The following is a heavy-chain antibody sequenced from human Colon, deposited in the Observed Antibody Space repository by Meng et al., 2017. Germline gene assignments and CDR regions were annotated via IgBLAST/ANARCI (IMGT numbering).Heavy chain of an antibody. CDR1: GDSVSSNRAL. CDR3: TTWYGEY. Sequence: QGHFQQSGPGLVKPSQTLSLTCAISGDSVSSNRALWHWVRQSPSRGLEWLGQTYYRSEWQNHYGVSVKSRITINADTSRNHFSLHLNSVTPEDTAVYYCTTWYGEYWGQGTLVTVSS. J-gene: IGHJ4*02. CDR2: TYYRSEWQN. V-gene: IGHV6-1*01. D-gene: IGHD3-10*01.